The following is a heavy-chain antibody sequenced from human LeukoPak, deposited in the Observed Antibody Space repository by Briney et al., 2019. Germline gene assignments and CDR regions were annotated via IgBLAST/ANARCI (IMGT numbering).Heavy chain of an antibody. CDR2: ICYTGST. V-gene: IGHV4-30-4*01. Sequence: SETLSLTCTVSGVSITSGNYYWSWIRQPPGKRLEWIGYICYTGSTNYSPFLKSRVSISVDTFMNQFSLKLSSVTAADTAVYYCARKYPDHWFEPWGQGTLVTVSS. CDR3: ARKYPDHWFEP. J-gene: IGHJ5*02. D-gene: IGHD6-6*01. CDR1: GVSITSGNYY.